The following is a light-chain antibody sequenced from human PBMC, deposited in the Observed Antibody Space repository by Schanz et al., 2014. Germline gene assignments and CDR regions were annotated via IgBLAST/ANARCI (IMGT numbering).Light chain of an antibody. CDR2: GNI. CDR3: AAWDDSLSGWV. J-gene: IGLJ3*02. Sequence: QSVLTQPPSASGTPGQRVTISCSGSSSNTDNNYVYWYQHLPGTAPKLLIFGNIQRPSWVPDRFSGSKSGTSASLAISGLRCEDEADYYCAAWDDSLSGWVFGGGTKLTVL. CDR1: SSNTDNNY. V-gene: IGLV1-47*02.